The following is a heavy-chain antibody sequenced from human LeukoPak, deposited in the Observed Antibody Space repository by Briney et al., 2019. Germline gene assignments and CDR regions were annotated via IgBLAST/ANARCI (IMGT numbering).Heavy chain of an antibody. J-gene: IGHJ3*02. CDR2: ISGSGGST. V-gene: IGHV3-23*01. Sequence: PGGSMRLSCAASGFTFSSYAISWVRQAPGKGVEWVSAISGSGGSTYYADSVKGRFNLSRDNSKNTLYLQINSLRSENTAVYYCAKELYVQSVHAFDIWGQGTMVTVSS. D-gene: IGHD2-2*02. CDR3: AKELYVQSVHAFDI. CDR1: GFTFSSYA.